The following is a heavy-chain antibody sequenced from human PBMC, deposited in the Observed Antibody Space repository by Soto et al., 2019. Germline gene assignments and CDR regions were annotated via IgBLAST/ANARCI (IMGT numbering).Heavy chain of an antibody. J-gene: IGHJ5*02. CDR2: IIPIAAIA. CDR1: GGTFSRYT. D-gene: IGHD3-10*01. Sequence: QVQLVQSGAEVKKPGSSVKVSCKASGGTFSRYTINWVRQAPGQGLEWMGRIIPIAAIANYTQKFQGRVTIPVDKSTTTAYMDLSSVSSDDTAVYYCARGSTIVRGAPSWFDPWGQGTLVTVSS. V-gene: IGHV1-69*02. CDR3: ARGSTIVRGAPSWFDP.